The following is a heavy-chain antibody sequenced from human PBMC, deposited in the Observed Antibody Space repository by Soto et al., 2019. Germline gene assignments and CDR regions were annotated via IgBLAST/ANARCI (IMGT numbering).Heavy chain of an antibody. CDR3: ARAIRYCSSTSCYNDYYYGMDV. V-gene: IGHV3-11*01. CDR1: GFTFSYYY. CDR2: ISSSGSTI. D-gene: IGHD2-2*02. Sequence: GGSLRLSCAASGFTFSYYYMIWIRQAPGKGLEWVSYISSSGSTIYYADSVKGRFTISRDNAKNSLYLQMNSLRAEDTAVYYCARAIRYCSSTSCYNDYYYGMDVWGQGTTVTVSS. J-gene: IGHJ6*02.